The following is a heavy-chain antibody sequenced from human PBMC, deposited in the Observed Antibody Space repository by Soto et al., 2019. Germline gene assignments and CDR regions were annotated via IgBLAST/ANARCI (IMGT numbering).Heavy chain of an antibody. CDR3: ARGSYYYDSSGYSNDAFDI. CDR1: GFNFSSYA. Sequence: QVQLVESGGGVVQPGRSLRLSCTATGFNFSSYAMHWVRQAPGKGLEWVAVISYDGSNKYYADSVKGRFTISRDNSKNTLYLQMNSLRAEDTAVYYCARGSYYYDSSGYSNDAFDIWGQGTMVTVSS. D-gene: IGHD3-22*01. CDR2: ISYDGSNK. J-gene: IGHJ3*02. V-gene: IGHV3-30-3*01.